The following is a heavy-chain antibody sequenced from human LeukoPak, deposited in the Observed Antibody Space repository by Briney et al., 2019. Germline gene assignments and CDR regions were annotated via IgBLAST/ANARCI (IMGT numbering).Heavy chain of an antibody. CDR3: TRDTGCSGGTCYSFYDS. J-gene: IGHJ4*02. V-gene: IGHV3-7*01. D-gene: IGHD2-15*01. CDR1: GFTFSTYL. Sequence: PGGSLRLSCAASGFTFSTYLMTWVRQAPGKGLEWVANIKEDGSEKYYVDSVKGRFTISRDNAKNSLYLQMNTLRAEDTAVYYCTRDTGCSGGTCYSFYDSWGQGTLVTVSS. CDR2: IKEDGSEK.